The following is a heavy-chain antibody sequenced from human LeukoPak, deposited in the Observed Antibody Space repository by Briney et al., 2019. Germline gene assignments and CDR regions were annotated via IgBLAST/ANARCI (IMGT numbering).Heavy chain of an antibody. CDR3: ARGGRIAALDY. Sequence: SETLSLTCTVSGGSISSYYWSWIRQPPGKGLEWIGYIYYSGSTNYNPSLKSRVTISVDTSKNQFPLKLSSVTAADTAVYYCARGGRIAALDYWGQGTLVTVSS. CDR2: IYYSGST. J-gene: IGHJ4*02. V-gene: IGHV4-59*01. CDR1: GGSISSYY. D-gene: IGHD6-25*01.